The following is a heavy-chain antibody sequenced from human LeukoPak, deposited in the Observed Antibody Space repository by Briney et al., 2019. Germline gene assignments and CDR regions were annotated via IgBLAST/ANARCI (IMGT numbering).Heavy chain of an antibody. CDR2: IWYDGTNK. D-gene: IGHD6-6*01. CDR1: GFTFSDYG. CDR3: AKRGSYSSSSRDYYYMDV. J-gene: IGHJ6*03. V-gene: IGHV3-33*03. Sequence: PGGSLRLSCAASGFTFSDYGMHWVRQAPGKGLEWVEVIWYDGTNKRYAESVKGRFAISRDDSKNTLYLQMNGLRVEDTAVYYCAKRGSYSSSSRDYYYMDVWGKGTTVTVSS.